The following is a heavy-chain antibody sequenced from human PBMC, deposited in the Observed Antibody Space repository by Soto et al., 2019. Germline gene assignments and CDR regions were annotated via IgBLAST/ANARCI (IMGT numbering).Heavy chain of an antibody. CDR1: GDSISSYY. J-gene: IGHJ3*01. D-gene: IGHD2-15*01. Sequence: TLSLTCTLSGDSISSYYWSCIRQPPGKGLEWIGYIYYSGSTDYNPSLKSRVTISVDTSKNQFSLRLSAVTAADTAVYDGARGGCYSSGNVSELWGQGTMVTV. V-gene: IGHV4-59*01. CDR3: ARGGCYSSGNVSEL. CDR2: IYYSGST.